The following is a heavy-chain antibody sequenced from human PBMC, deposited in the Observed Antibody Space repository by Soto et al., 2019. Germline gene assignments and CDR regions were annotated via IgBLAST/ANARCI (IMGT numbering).Heavy chain of an antibody. CDR3: ARAIVATEHTNFDY. D-gene: IGHD5-12*01. CDR2: INHSGST. J-gene: IGHJ4*02. CDR1: GGSFSGYH. V-gene: IGHV4-34*01. Sequence: SETLSLTCAVYGGSFSGYHWSWIRQPPGKGLEWIGEINHSGSTNYNPSLKSRVTISVDTSKNQFSLKLSSVTAADTAVYYCARAIVATEHTNFDYWGQGTLVTVSS.